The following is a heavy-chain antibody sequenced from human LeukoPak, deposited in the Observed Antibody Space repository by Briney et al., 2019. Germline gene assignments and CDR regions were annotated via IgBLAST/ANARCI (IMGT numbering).Heavy chain of an antibody. V-gene: IGHV3-33*01. D-gene: IGHD3-3*01. CDR3: ARTYYDFWSGSRNIYYFDY. Sequence: GGSLRLSCAASGFTFSSYGMHWVRQAPGKGLEWMAVIWYDGSNKYYADSVKGRFTISRDNSKNTLYLQMNSLRAEDTAVYYCARTYYDFWSGSRNIYYFDYWGQGTLVTVSS. J-gene: IGHJ4*02. CDR2: IWYDGSNK. CDR1: GFTFSSYG.